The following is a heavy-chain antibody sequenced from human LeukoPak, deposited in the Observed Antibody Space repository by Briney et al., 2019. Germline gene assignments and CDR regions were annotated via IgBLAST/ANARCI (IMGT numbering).Heavy chain of an antibody. CDR2: IDWDDDK. CDR3: ARWQVTTPNFDY. D-gene: IGHD4-17*01. Sequence: SGPTLVNPTQTLTLTCTFSGFSLSTSGMCVSWIRQPPGKALEWLARIDWDDDKYYSTSLKTRLTISKDTSKNQVVLTMTNMDPVDTATYYCARWQVTTPNFDYWGQGTLVTVSS. V-gene: IGHV2-70*11. CDR1: GFSLSTSGMC. J-gene: IGHJ4*02.